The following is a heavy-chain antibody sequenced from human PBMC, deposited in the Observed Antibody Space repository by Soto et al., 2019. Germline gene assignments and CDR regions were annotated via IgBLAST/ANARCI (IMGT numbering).Heavy chain of an antibody. Sequence: ASVKVSCKASGGTFSSYAISWVRQAPGQGLEWMGGIIPIFGTANYAQKFQGRVTITADESTSTAYMELSSLRSEDTAVYYCARDQYRADSGSYLVTNWGQGTLVTVPS. CDR3: ARDQYRADSGSYLVTN. CDR2: IIPIFGTA. D-gene: IGHD1-26*01. CDR1: GGTFSSYA. V-gene: IGHV1-69*13. J-gene: IGHJ4*02.